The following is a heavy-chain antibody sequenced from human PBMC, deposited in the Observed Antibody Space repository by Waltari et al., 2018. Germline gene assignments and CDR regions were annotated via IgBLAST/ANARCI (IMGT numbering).Heavy chain of an antibody. D-gene: IGHD6-6*01. CDR3: ARLVSSSSAVDWFDP. CDR1: GGSISSGGYY. V-gene: IGHV4-31*01. CDR2: IYYSGST. Sequence: QVQLQESGPGLVKPSQTLSLTCTVSGGSISSGGYYWSWIRQHPGKGLEWIGNIYYSGSTYYNPSLKSLVTISVDTSKNQFSLKLSSVTAADTAVYYCARLVSSSSAVDWFDPWGQGTLVTVSS. J-gene: IGHJ5*02.